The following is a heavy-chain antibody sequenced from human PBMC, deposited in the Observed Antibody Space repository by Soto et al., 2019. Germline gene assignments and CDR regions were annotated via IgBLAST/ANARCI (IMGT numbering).Heavy chain of an antibody. Sequence: QVQLVESGGGVVQPGRSLRLSCAASGFTFSSYGIHWVRQAPGKGLEWVAVISYDGSNKYYADSVKGRFTISRDNSKNTLYLPMNSLRAEDTAVYYCAKGAYAVVAASYFDYWGQGTLVTVSS. CDR1: GFTFSSYG. CDR2: ISYDGSNK. V-gene: IGHV3-30*18. D-gene: IGHD2-15*01. CDR3: AKGAYAVVAASYFDY. J-gene: IGHJ4*02.